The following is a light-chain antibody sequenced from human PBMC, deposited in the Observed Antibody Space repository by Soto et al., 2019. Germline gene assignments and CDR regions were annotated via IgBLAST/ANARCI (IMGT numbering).Light chain of an antibody. Sequence: DVVMTQSPLSLPVTLGQPASISCRSSQSLVYSDGHTHLNWLQQKPGQAPRRLIHGASTRATGIPARFSGRGSGEEFTLTISSLQAEDFAIYYWPQYGKLTQTFGQGTKVDIK. CDR2: GAS. J-gene: IGKJ1*01. V-gene: IGKV2-30*01. CDR1: QSLVYSDGHTH. CDR3: PQYGKLTQT.